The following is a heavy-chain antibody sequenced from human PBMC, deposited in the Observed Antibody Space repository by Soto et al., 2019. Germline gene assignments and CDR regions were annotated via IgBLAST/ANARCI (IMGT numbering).Heavy chain of an antibody. V-gene: IGHV1-18*01. D-gene: IGHD3-10*01. CDR3: AREGYYSGSGTYSPPRCSGMDV. J-gene: IGHJ6*02. CDR2: ISDYNGNT. CDR1: GYTFSNYG. Sequence: QVQLVQSGAEVRKPGASVKVSCKASGYTFSNYGLSWVRQAPGQGLEWMGWISDYNGNTHYAQKFQGRLIMTTDTATXTXXXEXXGLTSDAAAVYFCAREGYYSGSGTYSPPRCSGMDVWGQGTTVTVSS.